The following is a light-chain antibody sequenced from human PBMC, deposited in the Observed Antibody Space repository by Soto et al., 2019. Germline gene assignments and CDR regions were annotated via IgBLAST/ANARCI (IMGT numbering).Light chain of an antibody. J-gene: IGKJ1*01. CDR1: QSVTNNF. Sequence: IVLTKSPGTPSLSPGEGDTLSCRASQSVTNNFLAWYQQKPGQAPRLLIYDATSRATGIPSRFSGSGSGTYFTLTISMLEAEDLALYCCQRYGSPPVTFGQGTKVDIK. CDR3: QRYGSPPVT. V-gene: IGKV3-20*01. CDR2: DAT.